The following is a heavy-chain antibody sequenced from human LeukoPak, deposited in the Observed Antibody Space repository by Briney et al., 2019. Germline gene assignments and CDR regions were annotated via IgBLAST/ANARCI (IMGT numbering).Heavy chain of an antibody. D-gene: IGHD6-6*01. J-gene: IGHJ4*02. CDR1: GFTFDDYA. V-gene: IGHV3-9*01. Sequence: PGRSLRLSCAASGFTFDDYAMHWVRQAPGKGLEWVSGISWNSGSIGYADSVKGRFTISGDNAKNSLYLQMNSLRAEDTALYYCAKEAASIAAPYFDYWGQGTLVTVSS. CDR2: ISWNSGSI. CDR3: AKEAASIAAPYFDY.